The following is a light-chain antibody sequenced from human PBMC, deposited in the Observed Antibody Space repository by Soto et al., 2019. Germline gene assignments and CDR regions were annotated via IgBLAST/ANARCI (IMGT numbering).Light chain of an antibody. CDR1: SSNIGSNY. J-gene: IGLJ3*02. Sequence: QSVLTQPPSASGTPGQRVTISCSGSSSNIGSNYVYWYQQLPGTAPKLLIYRNNQRPSGVPDRFSGSKSGTSASLAISGLRSEDEADYHCAAWDESLSGRVFGGGTQLTVL. CDR2: RNN. V-gene: IGLV1-47*01. CDR3: AAWDESLSGRV.